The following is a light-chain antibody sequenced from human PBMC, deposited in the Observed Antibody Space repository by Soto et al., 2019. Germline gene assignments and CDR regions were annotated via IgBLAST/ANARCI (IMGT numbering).Light chain of an antibody. CDR1: QSVYNN. CDR3: QQYSHRPPYT. J-gene: IGKJ2*01. Sequence: EIVMTQSPATLSVSPGERATLSCRASQSVYNNLAWYQQKPGQAPRLLIYGASTRATGIPARFSGSGSGTEFTLTISSLQPEDFAVYFCQQYSHRPPYTFGQGTKLEIK. CDR2: GAS. V-gene: IGKV3-15*01.